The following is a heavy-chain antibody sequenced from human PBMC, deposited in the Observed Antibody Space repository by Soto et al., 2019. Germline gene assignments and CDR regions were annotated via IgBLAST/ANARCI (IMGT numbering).Heavy chain of an antibody. CDR1: GYTFSGYY. Sequence: SVKVSCKASGYTFSGYYIHWVRQAPGLGLEWMGRINPILSMSNYAQYFQGRVTITADKSTSTAYMELSSLRSEDTAMYYCATNYGSGYRAFDFWGQGALVTVSS. V-gene: IGHV1-69*02. CDR2: INPILSMS. J-gene: IGHJ4*02. CDR3: ATNYGSGYRAFDF. D-gene: IGHD3-10*01.